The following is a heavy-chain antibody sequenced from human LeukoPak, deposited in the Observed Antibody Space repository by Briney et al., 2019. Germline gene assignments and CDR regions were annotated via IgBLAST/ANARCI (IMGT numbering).Heavy chain of an antibody. Sequence: GGSLRLSCAASGFTFDNYAMHWVRLGPGKGLEWVSLISGDGSDTNYADSVKGRFTISRDNAKNTLYLQMNSLRAEDTAVYYCARDRHGDYWGQGTLVTVSS. J-gene: IGHJ4*02. CDR3: ARDRHGDY. V-gene: IGHV3-43*02. CDR1: GFTFDNYA. CDR2: ISGDGSDT.